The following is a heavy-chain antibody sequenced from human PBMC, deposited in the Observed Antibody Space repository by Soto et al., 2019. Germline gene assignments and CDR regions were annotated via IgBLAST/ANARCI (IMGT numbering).Heavy chain of an antibody. Sequence: SETLSLTCTVSGGSISSYYWSWIRQPPGKGLEWIGYIYYSGSTNYNPSLKSRVTISVDTSKNQFSLKLSSVTAADTAVYYCARGALKLYYDILTGLDYWGQGTLVTVSS. D-gene: IGHD3-9*01. V-gene: IGHV4-59*01. CDR2: IYYSGST. J-gene: IGHJ4*02. CDR1: GGSISSYY. CDR3: ARGALKLYYDILTGLDY.